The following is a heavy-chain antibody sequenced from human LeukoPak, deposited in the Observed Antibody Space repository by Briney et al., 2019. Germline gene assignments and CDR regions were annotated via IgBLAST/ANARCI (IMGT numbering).Heavy chain of an antibody. V-gene: IGHV1-58*01. Sequence: SVKVSCTASGFTFTSSAVQWVRQARGQRLEWIGWIVVGSGNTNYAQKFQERVTITRDMSTSTAYMELSSLRSEDTAVYYCAAVGPNLKAFDYWGQGTLVTVSS. CDR3: AAVGPNLKAFDY. J-gene: IGHJ4*02. CDR1: GFTFTSSA. CDR2: IVVGSGNT.